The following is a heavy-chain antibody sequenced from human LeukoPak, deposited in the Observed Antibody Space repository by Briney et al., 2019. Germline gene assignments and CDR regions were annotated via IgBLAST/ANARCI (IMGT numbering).Heavy chain of an antibody. CDR2: TYYRLKWYT. V-gene: IGHV6-1*01. CDR3: VKMTAPHDAFDI. J-gene: IGHJ3*02. Sequence: SQTLSLTCAISGDSVSSTSAAWNWIRQSPSRGLEWLGRTYYRLKWYTDYADSMKGRITIYADTSKNQFSLHLNSVTPEDMGLFYCVKMTAPHDAFDIWGQGTMVTVSS. D-gene: IGHD2-21*02. CDR1: GDSVSSTSAA.